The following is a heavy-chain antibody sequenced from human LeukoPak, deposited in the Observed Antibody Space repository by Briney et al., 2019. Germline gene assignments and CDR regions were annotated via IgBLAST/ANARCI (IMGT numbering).Heavy chain of an antibody. J-gene: IGHJ4*02. CDR3: ARAYGDNEPFDY. CDR2: IYPGDSDI. CDR1: GYSFTTYW. V-gene: IGHV5-51*01. D-gene: IGHD4-17*01. Sequence: GESLKISCKGSGYSFTTYWIGWVRQMPGKGLESMGIIYPGDSDIRYSPSFQGQVTISADKSISTAYLRWSSLKASDTAMYYCARAYGDNEPFDYWGQGTLVTVSS.